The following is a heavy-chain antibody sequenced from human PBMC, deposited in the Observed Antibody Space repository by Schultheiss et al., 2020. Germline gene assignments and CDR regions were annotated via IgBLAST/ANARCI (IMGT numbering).Heavy chain of an antibody. Sequence: GGSLRLSCAASGFTFSSYAMSWVRQAPGKGLEWVSGISWNSGSIGYVDSVKGRFTISRDNAKNSLYLQMNSLRAEDTAVYYCARIDYGDYDWGQGTLVTVSS. D-gene: IGHD4-17*01. J-gene: IGHJ4*02. CDR3: ARIDYGDYD. V-gene: IGHV3-20*04. CDR2: ISWNSGSI. CDR1: GFTFSSYA.